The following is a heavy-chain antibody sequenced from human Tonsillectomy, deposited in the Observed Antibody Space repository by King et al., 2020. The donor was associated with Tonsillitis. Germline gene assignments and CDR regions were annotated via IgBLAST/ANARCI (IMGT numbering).Heavy chain of an antibody. Sequence: MQLQESGPRLVRPSETLSLTCTVSGGSISSSSYFWGWIRQPPGKGLEWIGSIYYSGITSYNPSLKSRVTISVDTSKNQFSLRLSSVTAADTAVYYCARHRVRGYSYGYSGWFAPWGQGTLVTVSP. CDR1: GGSISSSSYF. CDR3: ARHRVRGYSYGYSGWFAP. V-gene: IGHV4-39*01. D-gene: IGHD5-18*01. CDR2: IYYSGIT. J-gene: IGHJ5*02.